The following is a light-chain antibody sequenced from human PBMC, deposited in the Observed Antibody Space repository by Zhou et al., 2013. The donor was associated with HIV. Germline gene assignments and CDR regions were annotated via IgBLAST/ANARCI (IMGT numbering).Light chain of an antibody. J-gene: IGKJ1*01. CDR2: AAS. Sequence: AIRLTQSPASFSASTGDRVTITCRASESIGTYLAWYQQKPGKAPELLIYAASSLQSGVPSRFSGSGSGTDFTLTIDCLQSEDFAVYYCQQYYSDLWTFGQGTKVEIK. V-gene: IGKV1-8*01. CDR3: QQYYSDLWT. CDR1: ESIGTY.